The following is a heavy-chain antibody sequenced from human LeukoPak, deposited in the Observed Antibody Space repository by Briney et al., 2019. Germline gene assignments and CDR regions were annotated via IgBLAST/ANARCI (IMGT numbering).Heavy chain of an antibody. Sequence: SVKVSCKASGGTFISYAISWVRQAPGQGLEWMGGIIPIFGTANYAQKFQGRVTITTDESTSTAYMELSSLRSEDTAVYYCAGDSLWYYDSSGYYRFDYWGQGTLVTVSS. V-gene: IGHV1-69*05. CDR3: AGDSLWYYDSSGYYRFDY. CDR1: GGTFISYA. J-gene: IGHJ4*02. D-gene: IGHD3-22*01. CDR2: IIPIFGTA.